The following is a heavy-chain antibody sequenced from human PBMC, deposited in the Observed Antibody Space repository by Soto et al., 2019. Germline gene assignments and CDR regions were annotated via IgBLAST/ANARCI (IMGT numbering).Heavy chain of an antibody. CDR1: GGSISSGDYY. Sequence: SETLSLTCTVSGGSISSGDYYWSWIRQPPGKGLERIGYIYYSGSTYYNPSLKSRVTISVDTSKNQFSLKLSSVTAAVTAVYYCARVSFLAYCGGDCYNNFDYWGQGTRVTVSS. D-gene: IGHD2-21*02. CDR3: ARVSFLAYCGGDCYNNFDY. J-gene: IGHJ4*02. V-gene: IGHV4-30-4*01. CDR2: IYYSGST.